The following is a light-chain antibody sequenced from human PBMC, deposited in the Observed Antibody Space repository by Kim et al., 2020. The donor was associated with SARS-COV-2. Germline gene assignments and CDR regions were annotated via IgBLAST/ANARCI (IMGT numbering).Light chain of an antibody. J-gene: IGKJ1*01. Sequence: DIQMTQSPSSLSASVGDRVTITCRASQSISTYLNWYQQKPGKAPKLLIYAASSLQSGVPSRFSGSGSGTDFTLTISSLQPEDFATYYCLQSYRLWTFGQGTKVDI. CDR2: AAS. CDR1: QSISTY. CDR3: LQSYRLWT. V-gene: IGKV1-39*01.